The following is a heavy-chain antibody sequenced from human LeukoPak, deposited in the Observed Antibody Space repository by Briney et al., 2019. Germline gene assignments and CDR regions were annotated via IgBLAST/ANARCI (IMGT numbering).Heavy chain of an antibody. CDR2: ISAYNGNT. CDR1: GYTFTSYG. V-gene: IGHV1-18*01. Sequence: GASVKVSCKASGYTFTSYGISWVRQAPGQGLEWMGWISAYNGNTNYAQKLQGRVTMTTDTSTSTAYMELRSLRSDDTAVYYCAKDSPIVVVPEGNLGPLNWFDPWGQGTLVTVSS. CDR3: AKDSPIVVVPEGNLGPLNWFDP. D-gene: IGHD2-2*01. J-gene: IGHJ5*02.